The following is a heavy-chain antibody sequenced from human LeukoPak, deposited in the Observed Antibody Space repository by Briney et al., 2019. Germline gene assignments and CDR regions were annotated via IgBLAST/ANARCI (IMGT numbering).Heavy chain of an antibody. CDR3: AKDLRRLRVVDFDC. J-gene: IGHJ4*02. CDR2: ISVSGGGT. D-gene: IGHD2-15*01. Sequence: VGSPRHSCADSGFSFSSNAMSWGRHEPREGVEWGSAISVSGGGTFYADSVKGRFTTSRDNPKNPLYLQMNSLRAEDTAVYYCAKDLRRLRVVDFDCWGQGSLVTVSS. V-gene: IGHV3-23*01. CDR1: GFSFSSNA.